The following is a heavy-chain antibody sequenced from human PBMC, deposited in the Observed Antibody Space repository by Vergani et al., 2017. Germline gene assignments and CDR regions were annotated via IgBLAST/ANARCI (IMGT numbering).Heavy chain of an antibody. CDR2: IYHSGST. Sequence: QVQPQESGPGLVEPSETLSLTCAVSGYSIRNGYYWGWIRQPPGKGLEWIGSIYHSGSTHYNPSLKRRVTISVDTSKNDFSLKVTSVTAADTAVYYCTRQPQEGASGPPSVPTWGQGISVIVSS. V-gene: IGHV4-38-2*01. D-gene: IGHD5-12*01. CDR1: GYSIRNGYY. J-gene: IGHJ4*02. CDR3: TRQPQEGASGPPSVPT.